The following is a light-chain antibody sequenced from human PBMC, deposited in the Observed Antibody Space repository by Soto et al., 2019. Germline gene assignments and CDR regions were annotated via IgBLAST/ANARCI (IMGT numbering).Light chain of an antibody. CDR1: QSISTY. V-gene: IGKV1-39*01. CDR3: QQSYSTPPT. CDR2: AAS. J-gene: IGKJ5*01. Sequence: DIQMTQSPSSLSASVGDRVTITCRASQSISTYLNWYQQKPGKAPNLLIYAASSLQSGVPSRFSGSGSGTDFTLTISSLQPEDFATYSCQQSYSTPPTFGQGTRMEIK.